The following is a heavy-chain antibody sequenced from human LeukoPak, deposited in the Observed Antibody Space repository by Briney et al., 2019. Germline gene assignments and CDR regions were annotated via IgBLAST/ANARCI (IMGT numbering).Heavy chain of an antibody. J-gene: IGHJ4*02. CDR3: ARDVHDYGDYGVEDY. CDR2: ISSSSSYI. V-gene: IGHV3-21*01. D-gene: IGHD4-17*01. Sequence: PGGSLRLSCAASGFTFSSYSMNWVRQAPGKGLEWVSSISSSSSYIYYADSVKGGFTISRDNAKNSLYLQMNSLRAEDTAVYYCARDVHDYGDYGVEDYWGQGTLVTVSS. CDR1: GFTFSSYS.